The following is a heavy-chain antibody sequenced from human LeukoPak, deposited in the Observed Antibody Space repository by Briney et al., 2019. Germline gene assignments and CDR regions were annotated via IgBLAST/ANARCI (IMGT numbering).Heavy chain of an antibody. V-gene: IGHV4-34*01. J-gene: IGHJ4*02. Sequence: SSETLSLTCAVYGGSFSGYYWSWIRQPPGKGLEWIGEINHSGSTNYNPSLKSRVTISVDTSKNQFSLKLSSVTAADTAVYYCARGVVWFGELYHPFAYWGQGTLVTVSS. D-gene: IGHD3-10*01. CDR2: INHSGST. CDR1: GGSFSGYY. CDR3: ARGVVWFGELYHPFAY.